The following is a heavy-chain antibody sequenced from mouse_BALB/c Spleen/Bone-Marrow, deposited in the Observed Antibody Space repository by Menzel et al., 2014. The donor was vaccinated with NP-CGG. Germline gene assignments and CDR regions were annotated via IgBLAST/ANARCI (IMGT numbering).Heavy chain of an antibody. Sequence: VQRVESGAELVRPGTSVKISCKASGYAFTNFWLGWVKQRPGHGLEWIGNIYPGGGHIYYNEKFKGKATLTADKSSSTAYMQLSSLTPEDSAVYFCARGDYDGYPYALDYWGQGASVTISS. V-gene: IGHV1-63*01. CDR3: ARGDYDGYPYALDY. J-gene: IGHJ4*01. CDR1: GYAFTNFW. D-gene: IGHD2-3*01. CDR2: IYPGGGHI.